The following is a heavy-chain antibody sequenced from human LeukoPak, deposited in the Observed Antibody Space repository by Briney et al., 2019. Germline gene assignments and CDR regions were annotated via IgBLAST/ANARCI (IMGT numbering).Heavy chain of an antibody. Sequence: SETLSLTCSVYSGSFSGYYWSWIRQPPGKGLEWIGEINHSVGTNYNPSLKSRVTMSLDTSKNQFPLKLSSVTAADTAVYYCAGGSGWLIDYWGQGTLVTVSS. D-gene: IGHD5-12*01. V-gene: IGHV4-34*01. CDR3: AGGSGWLIDY. CDR2: INHSVGT. J-gene: IGHJ4*02. CDR1: SGSFSGYY.